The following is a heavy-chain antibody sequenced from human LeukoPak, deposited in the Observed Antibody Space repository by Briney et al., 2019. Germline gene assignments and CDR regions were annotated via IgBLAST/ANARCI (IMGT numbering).Heavy chain of an antibody. J-gene: IGHJ4*02. CDR3: ASDYDSSFDY. CDR1: GFTFSSYN. D-gene: IGHD5-12*01. CDR2: ITSSSSYL. Sequence: GGSLRLSCAASGFTFSSYNMNWVRQAPGKGLEWVSSITSSSSYLFYADSVKGRFTISRDNVKNSLYLQMNSLRAEDTAVYYCASDYDSSFDYWGQGTLVTVSS. V-gene: IGHV3-21*01.